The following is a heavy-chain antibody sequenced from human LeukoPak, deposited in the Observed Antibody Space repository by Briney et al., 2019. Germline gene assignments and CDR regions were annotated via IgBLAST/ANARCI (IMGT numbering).Heavy chain of an antibody. CDR3: ARPYGYYYDSSGYFDY. D-gene: IGHD3-22*01. V-gene: IGHV3-30-3*01. Sequence: GSLRLSCAASGFTFSSYAMHWVRQAPGKGLEWVAVISYDGSNKYYADSVKGRFTISRDNSKNTLYLQMNSLRAEDTAVYYCARPYGYYYDSSGYFDYWGQGTLVTVSS. J-gene: IGHJ4*02. CDR2: ISYDGSNK. CDR1: GFTFSSYA.